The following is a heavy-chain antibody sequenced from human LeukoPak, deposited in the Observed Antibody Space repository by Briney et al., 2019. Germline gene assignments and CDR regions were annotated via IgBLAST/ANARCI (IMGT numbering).Heavy chain of an antibody. Sequence: SETLSLTCAVYGGSFSGYYWSWIRQPPGKGLEWIGEINHSGSTNYNPSLKSRVTISVDTSKNQFSLKLSSATAADTAVYYCARGSARVATRYYYYMDVWGKGTTVTVSS. V-gene: IGHV4-34*01. CDR3: ARGSARVATRYYYYMDV. D-gene: IGHD2-15*01. CDR1: GGSFSGYY. CDR2: INHSGST. J-gene: IGHJ6*03.